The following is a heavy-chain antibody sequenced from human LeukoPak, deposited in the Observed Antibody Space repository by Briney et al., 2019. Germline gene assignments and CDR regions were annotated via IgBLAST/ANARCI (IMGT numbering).Heavy chain of an antibody. CDR2: IWYDGSDK. CDR3: AYGGKSDRFDY. CDR1: GFTFSSYG. J-gene: IGHJ4*02. V-gene: IGHV3-33*01. D-gene: IGHD4-23*01. Sequence: GRSLRLSCAASGFTFSSYGMHWVRQAPGKGLEWVTLIWYDGSDKYYADSVKGRFTISRDNSKNELYLQMNSLRAEDTAVYYCAYGGKSDRFDYWGQGTLVTVSS.